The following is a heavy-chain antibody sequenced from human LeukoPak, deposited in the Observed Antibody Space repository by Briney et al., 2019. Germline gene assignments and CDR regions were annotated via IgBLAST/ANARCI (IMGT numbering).Heavy chain of an antibody. Sequence: GSLRLXXATSGFXFSNAWMNWVRQAPGKGLEWVGRIRSNSDGGTIDYAAPVKGGFTLSRDDSKTTLYLQMNSLQTEDTAVYYCATDFYDSTWGQGTLVTVSS. CDR2: IRSNSDGGTI. CDR1: GFXFSNAW. CDR3: ATDFYDST. V-gene: IGHV3-15*07. J-gene: IGHJ5*02. D-gene: IGHD3-22*01.